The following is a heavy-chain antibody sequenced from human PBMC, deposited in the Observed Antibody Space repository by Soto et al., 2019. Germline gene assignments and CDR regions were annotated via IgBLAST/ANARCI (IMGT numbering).Heavy chain of an antibody. CDR2: IWYDGSNK. CDR1: GFTFSSYG. D-gene: IGHD2-2*01. J-gene: IGHJ4*02. CDR3: ARGGIVVVPAAEYFDY. Sequence: QVQLVESGGGVVQPGRSMRLSCAASGFTFSSYGMHWVRQAPGKGLEWVAVIWYDGSNKYYADSVKGRFTISRDNSKNTLYLQMNSLRAEDTAVSYCARGGIVVVPAAEYFDYWGQGTLVTVSS. V-gene: IGHV3-33*01.